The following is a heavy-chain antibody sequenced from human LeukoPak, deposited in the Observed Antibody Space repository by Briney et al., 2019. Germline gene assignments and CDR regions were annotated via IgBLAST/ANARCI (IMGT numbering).Heavy chain of an antibody. CDR3: AREHSSGWFYFDY. Sequence: GGSLRLSCAASGFTFSDSYMTWIRQAPGKGLEWVSYISSSGSTIYYADSVKGRFTISRDNAKNSLYLQMNSLRVEDTAVYYCAREHSSGWFYFDYWGQGTLVTVSS. J-gene: IGHJ4*02. D-gene: IGHD6-19*01. CDR2: ISSSGSTI. CDR1: GFTFSDSY. V-gene: IGHV3-11*01.